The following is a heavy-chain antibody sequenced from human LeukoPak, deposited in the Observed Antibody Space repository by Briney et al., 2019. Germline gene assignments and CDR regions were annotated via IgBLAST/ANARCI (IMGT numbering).Heavy chain of an antibody. V-gene: IGHV4-39*02. CDR3: AQGRGHGNGWYFDL. CDR2: IFYDGTT. Sequence: PSETLSLTRTVSGGSISSSSYYWGWIRQPPGKGLEWIGNIFYDGTTQYNPSVKSRVAISVDTSKNHFSLKLSSVTAADTAVYYCAQGRGHGNGWYFDLWGHGTLVTVSS. D-gene: IGHD5-24*01. CDR1: GGSISSSSYY. J-gene: IGHJ2*01.